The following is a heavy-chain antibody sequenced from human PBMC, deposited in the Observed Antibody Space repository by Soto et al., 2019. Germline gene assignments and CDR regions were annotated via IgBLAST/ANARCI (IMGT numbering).Heavy chain of an antibody. V-gene: IGHV1-3*01. J-gene: IGHJ6*01. Sequence: ASGKVSYNASGSTFTSYAMHWVRQAPGQRLEWMGWINAGNGNTKYSQTLQGRVTITRATSASTGYMEISSLRSEETAVYYCARNAGPGIHYYYGLDGCGQGNRVTVCS. D-gene: IGHD6-13*01. CDR1: GSTFTSYA. CDR2: INAGNGNT. CDR3: ARNAGPGIHYYYGLDG.